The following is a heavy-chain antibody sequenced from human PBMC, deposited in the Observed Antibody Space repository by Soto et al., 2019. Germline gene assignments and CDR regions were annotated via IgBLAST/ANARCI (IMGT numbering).Heavy chain of an antibody. CDR3: ARLNSRAGPYDFWSRDQGAFDI. Sequence: SETLSLTCTVSGGSISSSSYYWGWIRQPPGKGLEWIGSIYYSGSTYYNPSLKSRVTISVDTSKNQFSLKLSSVTAADTAVYYCARLNSRAGPYDFWSRDQGAFDIWGQGTMVTVSS. J-gene: IGHJ3*02. CDR1: GGSISSSSYY. CDR2: IYYSGST. V-gene: IGHV4-39*01. D-gene: IGHD3-3*01.